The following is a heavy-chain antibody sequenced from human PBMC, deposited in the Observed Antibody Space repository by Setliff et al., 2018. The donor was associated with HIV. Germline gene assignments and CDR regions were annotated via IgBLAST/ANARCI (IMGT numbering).Heavy chain of an antibody. CDR2: IYYSGST. Sequence: PSETLSLTCAVYGGSFNGYYWGWIRQPPGKGLEWVGSIYYSGSTYYSPSLKSRVTISVDTSKNQFSLNLTSVTAADTAVYYCASRVYYYDSNNFLREEGFDPWGQGTLVTVSS. CDR1: GGSFNGYY. CDR3: ASRVYYYDSNNFLREEGFDP. D-gene: IGHD3-22*01. V-gene: IGHV4-39*01. J-gene: IGHJ5*02.